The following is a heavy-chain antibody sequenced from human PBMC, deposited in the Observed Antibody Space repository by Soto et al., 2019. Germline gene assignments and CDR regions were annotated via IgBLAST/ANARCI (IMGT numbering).Heavy chain of an antibody. J-gene: IGHJ6*02. Sequence: VQLVQSGAEVKKPGASVKVSCKASGYTFTSYGISWVRQAPGQGLEWMGWISAYNGNTNYAQKLQGRDTMTTDTSTSTAYTELRSLRSDDTAVYYCARHPRYCSSTSCQKGLAVWGQGTTVTVSS. CDR1: GYTFTSYG. D-gene: IGHD2-2*01. CDR2: ISAYNGNT. CDR3: ARHPRYCSSTSCQKGLAV. V-gene: IGHV1-18*04.